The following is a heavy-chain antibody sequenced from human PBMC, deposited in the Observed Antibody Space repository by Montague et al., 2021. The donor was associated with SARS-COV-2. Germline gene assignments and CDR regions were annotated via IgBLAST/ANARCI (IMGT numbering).Heavy chain of an antibody. J-gene: IGHJ4*02. V-gene: IGHV4-31*03. D-gene: IGHD3/OR15-3a*01. CDR2: ISYSGDT. CDR3: ARDSSWTPFDF. Sequence: TLSLTCTVSGDSISSGGYYWSRIRQHPGKGLEWIGYISYSGDTYYTPSLKSRITMSVDTSNNQFSLKLRSVTAADTAVYYCARDSSWTPFDFWGQGTLVTVSS. CDR1: GDSISSGGYY.